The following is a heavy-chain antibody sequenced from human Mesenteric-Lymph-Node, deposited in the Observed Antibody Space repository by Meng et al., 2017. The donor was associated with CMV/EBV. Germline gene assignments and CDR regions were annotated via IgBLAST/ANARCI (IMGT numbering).Heavy chain of an antibody. V-gene: IGHV4-39*07. Sequence: GSLRLSCTVSVTSISDCPISSSNNHWGWIRQPPGKGLEWIGSVYYGGNTDYNPSLKNRVTISLDLSKDQFSLKVSSVTAADTAVYYCARRWYSSSYDYWGQGTLVTVSS. CDR3: ARRWYSSSYDY. CDR1: VTSISDCPISSSNNH. D-gene: IGHD6-6*01. J-gene: IGHJ4*02. CDR2: VYYGGNT.